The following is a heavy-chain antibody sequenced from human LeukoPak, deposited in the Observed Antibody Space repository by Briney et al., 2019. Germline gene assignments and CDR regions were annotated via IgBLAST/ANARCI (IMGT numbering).Heavy chain of an antibody. J-gene: IGHJ3*02. V-gene: IGHV3-23*01. CDR2: IGGGGGTT. D-gene: IGHD2/OR15-2a*01. CDR1: GFTFSSYA. CDR3: VKAENILLAFDI. Sequence: GGSLRLSCAASGFTFSSYAMSWVRQAPGKGLKWVSAIGGGGGTTFYADSVKGRFTISRDNSKNTLYLQMNSLRAEDTAVYYCVKAENILLAFDIWGQGTMVTVSS.